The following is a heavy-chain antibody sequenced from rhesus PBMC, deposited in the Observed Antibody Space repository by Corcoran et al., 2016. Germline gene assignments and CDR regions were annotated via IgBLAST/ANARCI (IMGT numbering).Heavy chain of an antibody. CDR1: GFSISTSGTG. D-gene: IGHD6-31*01. J-gene: IGHJ4*01. V-gene: IGHV2-95*01. CDR2: IYWNESK. CDR3: ARGSYSSGWYDY. Sequence: QVTLKESGPALVKPTQTLTLTCTFSGFSISTSGTGVGWIRPPPGTALEWLASIYWNESKYYSKSLKSRLTISKDTSKNQVVLTMTNMDPVDTATYYWARGSYSSGWYDYWGQGVLVTVSS.